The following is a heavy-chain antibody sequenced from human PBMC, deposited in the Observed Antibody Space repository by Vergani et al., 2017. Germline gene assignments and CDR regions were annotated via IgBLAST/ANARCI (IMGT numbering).Heavy chain of an antibody. Sequence: VQLVESGGGLVKPGGSLRLSCAASGFTFSDYYMSWIRQAPGKGLEWVSYISSSGSTIYYADSVKGRFTISRDNAKNSLYLQMNSLRAEDTAVYYCARSLYCSSTSCYGARYYYYMDVWGKGTTVTVSS. V-gene: IGHV3-11*01. D-gene: IGHD2-2*01. CDR1: GFTFSDYY. CDR2: ISSSGSTI. J-gene: IGHJ6*03. CDR3: ARSLYCSSTSCYGARYYYYMDV.